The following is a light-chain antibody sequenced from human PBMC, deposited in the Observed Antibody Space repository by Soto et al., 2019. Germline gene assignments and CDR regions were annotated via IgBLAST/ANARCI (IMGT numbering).Light chain of an antibody. Sequence: DIQMTQSPSSLSASVGDRVTITCRASQSISSYLNWYQQKPGKAPKLLIYAASSLQSGVPSRFSGSGYGTEFTLRIRKLPHEAIENYYCQKYHTATLTFGGGTKVDIK. CDR3: QKYHTATLT. CDR1: QSISSY. J-gene: IGKJ4*01. V-gene: IGKV1-39*01. CDR2: AAS.